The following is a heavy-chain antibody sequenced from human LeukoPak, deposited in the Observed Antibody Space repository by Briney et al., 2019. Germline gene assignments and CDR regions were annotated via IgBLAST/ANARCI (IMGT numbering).Heavy chain of an antibody. Sequence: TLTLTYTCSGISAPSKSSACKWSPQSPSTAFSWPGRTYYSPRGSHGDAECVKVGLGGSAVTSTNQFSLQLNSVTPEDTAVYFCARGGLAPFYYFDLWGQGTLVTVSA. CDR1: GISAPSKSSA. J-gene: IGHJ4*02. CDR2: TYYSPRGSH. V-gene: IGHV6-1*01. CDR3: ARGGLAPFYYFDL.